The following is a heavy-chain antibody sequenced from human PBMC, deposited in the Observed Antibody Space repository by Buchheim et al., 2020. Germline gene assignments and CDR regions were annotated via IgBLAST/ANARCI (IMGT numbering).Heavy chain of an antibody. V-gene: IGHV3-21*01. CDR2: ISSSSSYI. CDR1: GFTFSSYS. J-gene: IGHJ4*02. D-gene: IGHD3/OR15-3a*01. CDR3: ARDLFLDTPAPEIDY. Sequence: EVQLVESGGGLVKPGGSLRLSCAASGFTFSSYSMNWVRQAPGKGLEWVSSISSSSSYIYYADSVKGRFTISSDNAKNSLYLQMNSLRAEDTAVYYCARDLFLDTPAPEIDYWGQGTL.